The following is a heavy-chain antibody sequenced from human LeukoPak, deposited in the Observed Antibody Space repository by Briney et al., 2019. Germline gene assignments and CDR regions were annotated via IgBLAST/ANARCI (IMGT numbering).Heavy chain of an antibody. CDR3: AKGAAITMVRGVINGYFDY. CDR1: GFTFSSYG. D-gene: IGHD3-10*01. J-gene: IGHJ4*02. CDR2: ISYDGSNK. Sequence: GGSLRLSCAASGFTFSSYGMHWVRQAPGKGLEWVAVISYDGSNKYYADSVKGRFTISRDNSKNTLYLQMNSLRAEDTAVYYCAKGAAITMVRGVINGYFDYWGQGTLVTVSS. V-gene: IGHV3-30*18.